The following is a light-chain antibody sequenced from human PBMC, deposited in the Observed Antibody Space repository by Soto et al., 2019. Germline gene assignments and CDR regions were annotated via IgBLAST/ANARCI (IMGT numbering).Light chain of an antibody. V-gene: IGKV1-5*03. CDR2: KAS. Sequence: DIQMTQSPSTLSASVGDRVTITCRASQSISNWLAWYQQKPGKAPKLLIYKASNLESGVPSRFSGSGSGTEFTLTISSLQPDDFATYYCQQYNSSFGGGTKVDIK. CDR3: QQYNSS. CDR1: QSISNW. J-gene: IGKJ4*01.